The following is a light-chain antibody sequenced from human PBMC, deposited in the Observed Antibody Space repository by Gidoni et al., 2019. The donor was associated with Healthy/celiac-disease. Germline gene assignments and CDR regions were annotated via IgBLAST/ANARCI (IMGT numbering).Light chain of an antibody. CDR2: GNS. CDR1: SSNIGAGYD. J-gene: IGLJ1*01. V-gene: IGLV1-40*01. CDR3: QSYDSSLSGL. Sequence: HSVLTQPPSVSAAPGQGVTISCTGSSSNIGAGYDVHWYQQLPGTAPKLLIYGNSNRPSGVPDRFSGSKSGTSASLAITGLQAEDEADYYCQSYDSSLSGLFGTGTKVTVL.